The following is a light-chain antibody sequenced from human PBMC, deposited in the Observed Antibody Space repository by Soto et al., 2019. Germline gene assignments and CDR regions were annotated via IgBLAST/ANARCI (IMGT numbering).Light chain of an antibody. V-gene: IGLV2-8*01. CDR2: DVT. J-gene: IGLJ1*01. CDR1: SSDIGGHNF. Sequence: QSALTQPPSASGSPGQSVTISCAGTSSDIGGHNFDSWYQQHAGKAPKLIIYDVTERPSGVPDRFSGSKSGNTATLTGSGLQSEDEADYYCSSYAGSIYVFGTGTKVTAL. CDR3: SSYAGSIYV.